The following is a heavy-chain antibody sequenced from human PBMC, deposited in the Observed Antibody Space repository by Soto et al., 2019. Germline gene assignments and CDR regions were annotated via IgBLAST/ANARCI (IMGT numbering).Heavy chain of an antibody. Sequence: QVQLVQSGAEVKKPGSSVNVSCKTSGGTFGNSAVTWVRQAPGQGLEWLGGIVPMFGTANYAQKFQGRVTITAEESTITAYMELNSLKPDDTAVYYCARDGDPQSAFWSGPLGGGRFDPWGQGTLVTVSS. CDR1: GGTFGNSA. CDR3: ARDGDPQSAFWSGPLGGGRFDP. D-gene: IGHD3-3*01. J-gene: IGHJ5*02. CDR2: IVPMFGTA. V-gene: IGHV1-69*12.